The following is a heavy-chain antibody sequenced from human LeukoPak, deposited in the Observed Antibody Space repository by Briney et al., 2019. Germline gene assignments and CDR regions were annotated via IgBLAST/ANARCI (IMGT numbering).Heavy chain of an antibody. CDR2: MNPNSGNT. D-gene: IGHD3-22*01. CDR3: AREDYYDSGSNDY. Sequence: ASVKVSCKASGYTFTSYDINWVRQATGQGLEWMGWMNPNSGNTGYAQKFQGRVTITRNPSISTAYMELSSLRSEDTAVYYCAREDYYDSGSNDYWGQGTLVTVSS. V-gene: IGHV1-8*03. J-gene: IGHJ4*02. CDR1: GYTFTSYD.